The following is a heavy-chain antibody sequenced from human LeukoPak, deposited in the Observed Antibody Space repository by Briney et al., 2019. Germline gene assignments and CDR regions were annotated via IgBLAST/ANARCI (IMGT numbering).Heavy chain of an antibody. V-gene: IGHV4-39*07. J-gene: IGHJ4*02. CDR3: ARIVGATRDDY. CDR1: GDSISTSNSY. Sequence: SETLSLTCTVSGDSISTSNSYWGWIRQPPGKGLEWIGSIYYSGNTYYNASLKSRVTISVDTSKNQFSLKLISVTAADTAVYYCARIVGATRDDYWGQGTLVTVSS. D-gene: IGHD1-26*01. CDR2: IYYSGNT.